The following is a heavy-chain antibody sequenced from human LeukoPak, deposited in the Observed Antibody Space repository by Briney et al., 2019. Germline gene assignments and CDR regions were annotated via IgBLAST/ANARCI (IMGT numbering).Heavy chain of an antibody. V-gene: IGHV4-61*02. CDR1: GGSISSGSYY. CDR2: IYTSGST. CDR3: ARLPHY. Sequence: PSETLSPTCTVSGGSISSGSYYWSWIRQPAGKGLEWIGRIYTSGSTNYNPSLKSRVTISVDTSKNQFSLKLSSVTAADTAVYYCARLPHYWGQGTLVTVSS. J-gene: IGHJ4*02.